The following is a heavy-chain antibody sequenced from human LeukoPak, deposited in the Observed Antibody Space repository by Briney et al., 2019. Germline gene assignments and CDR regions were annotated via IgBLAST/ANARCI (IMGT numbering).Heavy chain of an antibody. V-gene: IGHV3-74*01. CDR1: GFIFSVYW. CDR2: IKTDGRIT. Sequence: SGGSLRLSCAASGFIFSVYWKHWVRQAPGKGPVWVSRIKTDGRITDSADFVKGRFSISRDNSKNTLFLQMNSLRPEDTAVYYCARGRRTLIVGATRNAFDVWGQGTMVTASS. CDR3: ARGRRTLIVGATRNAFDV. D-gene: IGHD1-26*01. J-gene: IGHJ3*01.